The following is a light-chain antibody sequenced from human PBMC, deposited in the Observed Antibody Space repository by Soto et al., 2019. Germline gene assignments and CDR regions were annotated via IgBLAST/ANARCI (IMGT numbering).Light chain of an antibody. Sequence: QSALTQPASVSGSPGQSITISCTGTSTDVGDSNHVSWYQHHPGKAPKLIIYEVSYRPSGVSNRFSGSKSAYTASLTISGLQAEDEADYYCNSQTTSGIRVFGTGTQLTV. CDR3: NSQTTSGIRV. V-gene: IGLV2-14*01. J-gene: IGLJ1*01. CDR2: EVS. CDR1: STDVGDSNH.